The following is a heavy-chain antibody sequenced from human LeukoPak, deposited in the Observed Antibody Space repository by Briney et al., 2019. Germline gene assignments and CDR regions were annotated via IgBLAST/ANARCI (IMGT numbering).Heavy chain of an antibody. CDR2: IKQDGSEK. CDR3: ARLSATPNWFDP. CDR1: GFTFNTYA. Sequence: GGSPRLSCTASGFTFNTYAMTWVRQAPGKGLEWVANIKQDGSEKYYVDSVKGRFTISRDNAKNSLYLQMNSLRAEDTAVYYCARLSATPNWFDPWGQGTLVTVSS. D-gene: IGHD1-26*01. V-gene: IGHV3-7*01. J-gene: IGHJ5*02.